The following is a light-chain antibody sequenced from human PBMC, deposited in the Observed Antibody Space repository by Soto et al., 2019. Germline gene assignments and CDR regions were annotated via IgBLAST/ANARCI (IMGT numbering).Light chain of an antibody. CDR3: QQRSNWIT. CDR2: DAS. Sequence: EIVMTQSPVTLSVSPGERATLSCRASQSVSSNLAWYQQKPGQAPRLLIYDASNRATGIPARFSGSGSGTDFTLTISSLEPEDFAVYYCQQRSNWITFGQGTRLEI. V-gene: IGKV3-11*01. J-gene: IGKJ5*01. CDR1: QSVSSN.